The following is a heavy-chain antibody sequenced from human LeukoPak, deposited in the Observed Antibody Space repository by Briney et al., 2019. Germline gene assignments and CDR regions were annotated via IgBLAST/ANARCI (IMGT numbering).Heavy chain of an antibody. J-gene: IGHJ5*02. V-gene: IGHV4-34*01. D-gene: IGHD3-3*01. CDR3: ARGRFGVASGGWFDP. Sequence: SETLSLTCAVYGGSFSGYYWSWIRQPPGKGLEWIGEINHSGSTNYNPSLKSRVTISVDTSKNQFSLKLSSVTAPDTAVYYCARGRFGVASGGWFDPWGQGTLVTVSS. CDR2: INHSGST. CDR1: GGSFSGYY.